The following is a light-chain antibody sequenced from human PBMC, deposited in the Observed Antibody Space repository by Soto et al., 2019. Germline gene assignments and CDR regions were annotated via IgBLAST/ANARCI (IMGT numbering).Light chain of an antibody. J-gene: IGKJ5*01. Sequence: DIVLTQSPGTLSLSPGERATLSCRASQSVSSSYLAWYQQKPGQAPRLLIYGASSRATGIPDRFSGSGSGTEFTLTISSLQSEDFALYYCQQYNNWPPVTFGQGTRLEIK. CDR2: GAS. V-gene: IGKV3-20*01. CDR1: QSVSSSY. CDR3: QQYNNWPPVT.